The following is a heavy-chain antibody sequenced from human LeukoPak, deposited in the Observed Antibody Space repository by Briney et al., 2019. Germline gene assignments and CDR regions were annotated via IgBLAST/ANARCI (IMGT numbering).Heavy chain of an antibody. Sequence: SETLSLPCTVSGYSISSGYYWGWIRQPPGKGLEWIGSIYHSGSTYYNPSLKSRVTISVDTSKNQFSLKLSSVTAADTAVYYCAREGDLRVGAAGGIDYWGQGTLVTVSS. CDR3: AREGDLRVGAAGGIDY. CDR2: IYHSGST. D-gene: IGHD2-15*01. J-gene: IGHJ4*02. CDR1: GYSISSGYY. V-gene: IGHV4-38-2*02.